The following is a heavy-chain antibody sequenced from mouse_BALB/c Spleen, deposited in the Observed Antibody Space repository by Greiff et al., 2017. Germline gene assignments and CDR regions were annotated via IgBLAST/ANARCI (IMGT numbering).Heavy chain of an antibody. CDR1: GFTFSSYG. D-gene: IGHD1-1*01. CDR3: ARDPFITTVVATYYWYFDV. Sequence: EVKLMESGGGLVQPGGSLKLSCAASGFTFSSYGMSWVRQTPDKRLELVATINSNGGSTYYPDSVKGRFTISRDNAKNTLYLQMSSLKSEDTAMYYCARDPFITTVVATYYWYFDVWGAGTTVTVSS. CDR2: INSNGGST. J-gene: IGHJ1*01. V-gene: IGHV5-6-3*01.